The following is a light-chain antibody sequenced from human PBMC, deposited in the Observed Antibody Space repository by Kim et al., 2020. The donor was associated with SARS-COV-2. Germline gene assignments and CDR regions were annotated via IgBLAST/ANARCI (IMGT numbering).Light chain of an antibody. CDR2: AAS. V-gene: IGKV1D-16*01. J-gene: IGKJ1*01. Sequence: DIQMTQSPSSLSASVGDRITITCRASQGISSWLAWYQQKPEKAPKPLIYAASSLQRGVPSRFSGSGFGKDVTLTITNLQPEDFATYYSQQYDSYPRTFGQGTTVEI. CDR3: QQYDSYPRT. CDR1: QGISSW.